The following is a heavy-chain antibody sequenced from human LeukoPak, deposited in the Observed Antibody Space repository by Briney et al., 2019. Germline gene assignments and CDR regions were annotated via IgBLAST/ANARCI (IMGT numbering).Heavy chain of an antibody. CDR3: ARAPAYFSNWFDP. D-gene: IGHD2/OR15-2a*01. CDR1: GGSFSGYY. CDR2: INHSGST. J-gene: IGHJ5*02. V-gene: IGHV4-34*01. Sequence: SETLSLTCAVYGGSFSGYYWSWIRQPPGKGLEWIGEINHSGSTNYNPSLKSRVTISVDTSKNQFSLKLSSVTAADTAVYYCARAPAYFSNWFDPWGQGTLVTVSS.